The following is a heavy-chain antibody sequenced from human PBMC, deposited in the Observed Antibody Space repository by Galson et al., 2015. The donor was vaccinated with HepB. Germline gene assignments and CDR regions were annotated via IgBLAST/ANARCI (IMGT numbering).Heavy chain of an antibody. CDR1: GFTFSSYS. CDR2: ISSSSSYI. J-gene: IGHJ4*02. CDR3: ARPQQNYDSSGYYYVPEFDY. Sequence: SLRLSCAASGFTFSSYSMNWVRQAPGKGLEWVSSISSSSSYIYYADSVKGRFTISRDNAKNSLYLQMNSLRAEDTAVYYCARPQQNYDSSGYYYVPEFDYWGQGTLVTVSS. V-gene: IGHV3-21*01. D-gene: IGHD3-22*01.